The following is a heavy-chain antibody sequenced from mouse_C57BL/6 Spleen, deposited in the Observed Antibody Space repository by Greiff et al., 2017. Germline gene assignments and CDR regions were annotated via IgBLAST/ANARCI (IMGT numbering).Heavy chain of an antibody. Sequence: QVHVKQSGAELVKPGASVKISCKASGYAFSSYWLNWVKQRPGKGLEWIGQIYPGDGDPNYNGKFKGKATLTADKSSSTAYMQLSSLTSEDSAVYFCAREVANWGYFDYWGQGTTLTVAA. CDR3: AREVANWGYFDY. CDR1: GYAFSSYW. V-gene: IGHV1-80*01. CDR2: IYPGDGDP. J-gene: IGHJ2*01. D-gene: IGHD4-1*01.